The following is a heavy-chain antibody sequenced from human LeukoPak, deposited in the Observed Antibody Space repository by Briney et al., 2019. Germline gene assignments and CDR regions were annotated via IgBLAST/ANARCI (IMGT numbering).Heavy chain of an antibody. V-gene: IGHV4-59*08. D-gene: IGHD3-22*01. CDR2: IYYSGST. J-gene: IGHJ5*02. CDR1: GGSISSYY. CDR3: ARRYYYDSSGYYGP. Sequence: SETLSLTCTVSGGSISSYYWSWIRQPPGKGLEWIGYIYYSGSTNYNPSLKSRVTISVDTSKNQFSLKLSSVTAADTAVYYCARRYYYDSSGYYGPWGQGTLVTVSS.